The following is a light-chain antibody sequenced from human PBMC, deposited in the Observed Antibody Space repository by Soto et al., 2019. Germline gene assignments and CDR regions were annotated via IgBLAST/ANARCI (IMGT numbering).Light chain of an antibody. Sequence: VTLSCRASQNVNQNVAWYQQKPGQALRLLIHSAVTGAVGIPATFSGRGSGTDFTLTISSLQSEDSAVYYCQQYNDWPLTFGGGTKVDIK. J-gene: IGKJ4*01. CDR2: SAV. V-gene: IGKV3D-15*01. CDR1: QNVNQN. CDR3: QQYNDWPLT.